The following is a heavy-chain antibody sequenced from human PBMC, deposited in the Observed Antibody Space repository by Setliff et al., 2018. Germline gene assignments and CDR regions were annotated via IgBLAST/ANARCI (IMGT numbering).Heavy chain of an antibody. CDR1: GYSISSGNH. CDR2: IYRSGST. CDR3: ARHRRAVAAPGTFDF. V-gene: IGHV4-38-2*02. D-gene: IGHD6-19*01. Sequence: PSETLSLTCTVSGYSISSGNHWGWIRQPPGKGLEWLGSIYRSGSTYNNPSLKSRVSISVDTSRNQFSLNLSSVTAADTAVYYCARHRRAVAAPGTFDFWGQGTKVTVS. J-gene: IGHJ3*01.